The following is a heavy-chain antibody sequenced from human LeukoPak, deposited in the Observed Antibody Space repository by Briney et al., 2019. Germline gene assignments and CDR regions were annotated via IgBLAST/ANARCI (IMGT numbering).Heavy chain of an antibody. J-gene: IGHJ4*02. CDR1: GGYISSYY. CDR2: IYYRGST. Sequence: PSETLSLTCTVSGGYISSYYWSWIRQPPGKGLEWMGYIYYRGSTNYNPSLKSRVTISVDTSKNQFSLKLSSVTAADTAVYYCARLSPRYYDSSGYYFWVPFDYWGQGTLVTVSS. CDR3: ARLSPRYYDSSGYYFWVPFDY. D-gene: IGHD3-22*01. V-gene: IGHV4-59*08.